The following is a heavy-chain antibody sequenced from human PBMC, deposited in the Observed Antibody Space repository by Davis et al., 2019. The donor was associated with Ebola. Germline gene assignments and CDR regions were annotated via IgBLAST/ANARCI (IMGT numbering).Heavy chain of an antibody. V-gene: IGHV5-51*01. CDR2: IYPGDSDT. CDR3: ASHLTCSSTSCYIPDAFDI. CDR1: GYSFTSYW. Sequence: GGSLRLSCKGSGYSFTSYWIGWVRQMPGKGLEWMGIIYPGDSDTRYSPSFQGQVTISADKSISTAYLQWSSLKASDTAMYYCASHLTCSSTSCYIPDAFDIWGQGTMVTVSS. J-gene: IGHJ3*02. D-gene: IGHD2-2*02.